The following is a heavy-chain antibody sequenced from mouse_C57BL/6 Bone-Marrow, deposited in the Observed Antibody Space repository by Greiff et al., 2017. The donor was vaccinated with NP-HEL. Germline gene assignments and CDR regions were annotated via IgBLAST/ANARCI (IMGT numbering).Heavy chain of an antibody. CDR2: IDPENGDT. V-gene: IGHV14-4*01. CDR1: GFNIKDDY. J-gene: IGHJ3*01. CDR3: TTPYYYGSAY. D-gene: IGHD1-1*01. Sequence: VQLQQSGAELVRPGASVKLSCTASGFNIKDDYMHWVKQRPEQGLEWIGRIDPENGDTEYASKFQGKATITADTSSNTAYLQLSSLTSEDTAVYYCTTPYYYGSAYWGQGTLVTVSA.